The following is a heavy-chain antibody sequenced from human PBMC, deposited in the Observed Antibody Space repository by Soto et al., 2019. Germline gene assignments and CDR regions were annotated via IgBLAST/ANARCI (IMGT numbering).Heavy chain of an antibody. V-gene: IGHV4-34*01. CDR3: AREQGRSSPDAYYYYYIDV. CDR1: GGSFSGYY. Sequence: PSETLSLTCAVYGGSFSGYYWSRIRQPPGKGLEWIGEINHSGSTNYNPSLKSRVTISVDTSKNQFSLKLSSVTAADTAVYYCAREQGRSSPDAYYYYYIDVWGKGTTVTVSS. CDR2: INHSGST. D-gene: IGHD6-6*01. J-gene: IGHJ6*03.